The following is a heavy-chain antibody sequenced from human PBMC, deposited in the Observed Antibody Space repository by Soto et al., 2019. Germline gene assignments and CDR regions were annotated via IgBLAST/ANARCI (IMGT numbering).Heavy chain of an antibody. Sequence: GGSLRLSCVTSGFTFSRNTMNWVRQAPGKGLEWVASITSSGSYVYYADSVKGRFSASRDNAKNSLSLQMDSLRPDDTAIYFCVKDEGIEAMDVWGQGTTVTVSS. CDR3: VKDEGIEAMDV. D-gene: IGHD3-3*02. CDR1: GFTFSRNT. J-gene: IGHJ6*02. CDR2: ITSSGSYV. V-gene: IGHV3-21*01.